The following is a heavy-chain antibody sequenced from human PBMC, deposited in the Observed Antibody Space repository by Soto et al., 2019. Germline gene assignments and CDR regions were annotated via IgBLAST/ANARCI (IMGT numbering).Heavy chain of an antibody. CDR3: ARGIAVAPGAFDI. Sequence: GSLRLSCAASGFTFSDHYMDGVRQAPGKGLEWVARSRNKANSYTTEYAAPVKGRVTISRDDSKNSLYLQMNSLKTEDTAVYYCARGIAVAPGAFDIWGQGTMVTVSS. CDR1: GFTFSDHY. CDR2: SRNKANSYTT. J-gene: IGHJ3*02. D-gene: IGHD6-19*01. V-gene: IGHV3-72*01.